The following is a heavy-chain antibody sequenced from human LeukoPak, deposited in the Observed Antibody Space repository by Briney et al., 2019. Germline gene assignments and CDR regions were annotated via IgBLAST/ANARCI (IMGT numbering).Heavy chain of an antibody. Sequence: GGSLRLSCAASGLTFDDYAMHWVRQAPGKGLEWVAVISYDGINRFYGDAVMGRFTISRDNSKNTLYLQMNSLSAEDTALYYCATSQTYDILTGSTRGAFDFWGQGSMVTVSS. D-gene: IGHD3-9*01. CDR2: ISYDGINR. CDR1: GLTFDDYA. J-gene: IGHJ3*01. CDR3: ATSQTYDILTGSTRGAFDF. V-gene: IGHV3-30*03.